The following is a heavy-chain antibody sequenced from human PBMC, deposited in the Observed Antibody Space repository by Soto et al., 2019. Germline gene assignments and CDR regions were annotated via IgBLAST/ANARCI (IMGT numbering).Heavy chain of an antibody. CDR1: GFILSDCA. CDR3: ATDAPVTDRWDSFPYAFDI. V-gene: IGHV3-48*01. J-gene: IGHJ3*02. Sequence: PGGSLRLSCATSGFILSDCAMNWVRQAPGKGLEWVSYISSSSSVIDYADSVKGRFTVSRDNARNSLYLQMNSLRSEDTAVYYCATDAPVTDRWDSFPYAFDIWGQGTMVTVSS. CDR2: ISSSSSVI. D-gene: IGHD1-26*01.